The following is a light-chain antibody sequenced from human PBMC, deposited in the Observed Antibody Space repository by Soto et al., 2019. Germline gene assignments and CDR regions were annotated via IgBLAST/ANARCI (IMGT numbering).Light chain of an antibody. CDR3: QSYDSSLSGPSYV. V-gene: IGLV1-40*01. CDR2: GNS. Sequence: QSVLTQPPSVSGAPGQRVPISCPGGSSKIGAGYDVHWYQQLPGTAPKLLIYGNSNRPSGVPDRFSGSKSGTSASLAITGLQAEDEADYYCQSYDSSLSGPSYVFGTGTKVTVL. J-gene: IGLJ1*01. CDR1: SSKIGAGYD.